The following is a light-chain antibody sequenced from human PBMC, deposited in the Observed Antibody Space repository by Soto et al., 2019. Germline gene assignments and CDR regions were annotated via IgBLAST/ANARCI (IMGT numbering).Light chain of an antibody. V-gene: IGKV1-39*01. J-gene: IGKJ2*01. CDR2: YAF. CDR3: QQSYITPYT. Sequence: DIQMTQSPSSLSACVGDRVNITCRASQTIPTYLQWYQQKPGKAPKLLFYYAFILQSGVPSRFRVSGSGTDFTLTISSLQPEDFATYYCQQSYITPYTFGQGTKLDIK. CDR1: QTIPTY.